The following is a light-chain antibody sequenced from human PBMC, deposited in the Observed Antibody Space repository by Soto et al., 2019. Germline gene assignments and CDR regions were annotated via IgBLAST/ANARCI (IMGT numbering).Light chain of an antibody. CDR1: SSDINSYKF. J-gene: IGLJ3*02. Sequence: QSALTQPASVSASPGQSITISCTGSSSDINSYKFVSWYQVLPGKAPKLIIYEDDYRPPEISSRFSASKSGNTASLTISGVQLEDDSHYFCCSYTKANTWVFGAGTKLTVL. CDR2: EDD. V-gene: IGLV2-14*01. CDR3: CSYTKANTWV.